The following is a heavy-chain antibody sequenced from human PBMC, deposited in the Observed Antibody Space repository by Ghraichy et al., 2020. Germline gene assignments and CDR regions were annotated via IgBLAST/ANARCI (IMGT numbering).Heavy chain of an antibody. CDR3: AKEHDSWVLPRCYFDY. Sequence: GGSLRLSCSASGFTFSSYGMHWVRQAPGKGLEWVAVISHDGSNKYYADSVKGRFTISRDNSKNTLYLQMNSLRVEDTAVYYCAKEHDSWVLPRCYFDYWGQGTLVTVSS. D-gene: IGHD1-1*01. CDR2: ISHDGSNK. J-gene: IGHJ4*02. V-gene: IGHV3-30*18. CDR1: GFTFSSYG.